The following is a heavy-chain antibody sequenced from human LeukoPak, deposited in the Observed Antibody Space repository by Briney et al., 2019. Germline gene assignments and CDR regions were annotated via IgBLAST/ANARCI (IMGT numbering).Heavy chain of an antibody. J-gene: IGHJ4*02. Sequence: GGSLRLSCAASGFTFSSYGMSWVRQAPGKGLEWVANIKQDGSEKYYVDSVKGRFTISRDNAKNSLYLQMNSLRAEDTAVYYCARYSSSWFQQFDYWGQGTLVTVSS. V-gene: IGHV3-7*01. D-gene: IGHD6-13*01. CDR1: GFTFSSYG. CDR3: ARYSSSWFQQFDY. CDR2: IKQDGSEK.